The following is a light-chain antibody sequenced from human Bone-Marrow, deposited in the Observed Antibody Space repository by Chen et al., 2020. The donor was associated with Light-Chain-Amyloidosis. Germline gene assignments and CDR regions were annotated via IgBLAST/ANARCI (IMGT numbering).Light chain of an antibody. CDR3: QQSYSSPT. J-gene: IGKJ4*01. Sequence: DIHMTQSPSSLSVSVGGRVTITCRTSQNIMSSLSWYQQKPGQAPKLLIYTASTLQSGVPSRFSGSGSGTDFTLTITSVHPDDFATYYCQQSYSSPTFGGGTKVEIK. CDR1: QNIMSS. CDR2: TAS. V-gene: IGKV1-39*01.